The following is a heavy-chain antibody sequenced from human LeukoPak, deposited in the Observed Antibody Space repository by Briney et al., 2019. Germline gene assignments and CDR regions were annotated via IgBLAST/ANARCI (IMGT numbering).Heavy chain of an antibody. D-gene: IGHD6-6*01. CDR1: GFTFSNYG. V-gene: IGHV3-21*01. J-gene: IGHJ6*03. CDR2: ISSSSSYI. Sequence: PGGTLRLSCAASGFTFSNYGLSWVRQAPGKGLEWVSSISSSSSYIYYADSVKGRFTISRDNAKNSLYLQMNSLRAEDTAVYYCARSEYSSSSALDYYYYMDVWGKGTTVTVSS. CDR3: ARSEYSSSSALDYYYYMDV.